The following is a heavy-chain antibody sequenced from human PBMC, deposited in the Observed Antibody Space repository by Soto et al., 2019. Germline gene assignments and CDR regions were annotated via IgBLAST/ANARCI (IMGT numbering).Heavy chain of an antibody. CDR3: ARQMTFTGAFDI. J-gene: IGHJ3*02. CDR2: IYPGDSDT. Sequence: EXLKISCKSSGYXFTSYWVVWVRQMPGKGLECIGIIYPGDSDTRYSPSFQCQVTISADKSISTAYLQLSSLKASDNAMYYCARQMTFTGAFDIWGQGTMVTVS. CDR1: GYXFTSYW. V-gene: IGHV5-51*01. D-gene: IGHD3-16*01.